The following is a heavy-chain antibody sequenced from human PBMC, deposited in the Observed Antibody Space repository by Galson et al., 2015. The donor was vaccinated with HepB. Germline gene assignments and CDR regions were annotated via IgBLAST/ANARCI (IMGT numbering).Heavy chain of an antibody. J-gene: IGHJ4*02. D-gene: IGHD3-16*01. CDR2: IRRKDRNYAT. Sequence: SLRLSCAGSGFIFSDSDIHWIRQASGKGLEWVGYIRRKDRNYATAYAESVEGRFTISRDESMNTAYLQMNSLKTEDTAVYYCTRQGDTIDYWGQGTWVTVSS. CDR3: TRQGDTIDY. CDR1: GFIFSDSD. V-gene: IGHV3-73*01.